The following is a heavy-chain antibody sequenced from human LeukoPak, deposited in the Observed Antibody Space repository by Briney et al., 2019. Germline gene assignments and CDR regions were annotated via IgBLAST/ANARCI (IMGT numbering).Heavy chain of an antibody. CDR1: GGSFSGYY. D-gene: IGHD3-16*01. J-gene: IGHJ5*02. CDR3: ARARGATFSSTKYNWFDP. V-gene: IGHV4-30-2*01. Sequence: SETLSLTCAVYGGSFSGYYWSWIRQPPGKGLEWIGYIYHSGSTYYNPSLKSRVTISVDRSKNQFSLKLSSVTAADTAVYYCARARGATFSSTKYNWFDPWGQGTLVTVSS. CDR2: IYHSGST.